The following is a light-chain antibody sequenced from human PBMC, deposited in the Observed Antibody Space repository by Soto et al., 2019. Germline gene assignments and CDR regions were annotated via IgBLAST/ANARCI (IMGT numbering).Light chain of an antibody. J-gene: IGKJ5*01. V-gene: IGKV1-39*01. CDR3: QQFYNSPNT. Sequence: DIQMTQSPSSLSASVGDRVTITCRASQIISSYLDWYQQKPGKAPRLLIYAASSLQSGVPSRFSGSGSGTDFTLTISSLQSEDFAVYYCQQFYNSPNTFGQGTRLEI. CDR2: AAS. CDR1: QIISSY.